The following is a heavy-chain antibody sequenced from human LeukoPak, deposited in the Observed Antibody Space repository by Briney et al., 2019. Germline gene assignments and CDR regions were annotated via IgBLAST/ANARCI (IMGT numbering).Heavy chain of an antibody. J-gene: IGHJ4*02. CDR3: ARRVRRDGYNIDY. D-gene: IGHD5-24*01. CDR1: GGSISSSSYY. V-gene: IGHV4-39*01. Sequence: SETLSLTCTVSGGSISSSSYYWGWIRQPPGKGLEWIGSIYYSGSTYYNPSLKSRVTISVDTSKNQFSLKLSSVTAADTAVYYCARRVRRDGYNIDYWGQGTLVTVSS. CDR2: IYYSGST.